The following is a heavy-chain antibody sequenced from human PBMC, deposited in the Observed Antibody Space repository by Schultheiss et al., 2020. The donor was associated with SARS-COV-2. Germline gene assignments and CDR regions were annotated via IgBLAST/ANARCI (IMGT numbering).Heavy chain of an antibody. V-gene: IGHV4-34*01. Sequence: SETLSLTCAVYGGSFSGYYWSWIRQPPGKGLEWIGEINQSGSTNYNPSLKSRVTISVDTSKNQFSLKLSSVTAADTAVYYCARGDATQHYYYYYGMDVWGQGTTVTVSS. D-gene: IGHD1-26*01. CDR1: GGSFSGYY. CDR2: INQSGST. CDR3: ARGDATQHYYYYYGMDV. J-gene: IGHJ6*02.